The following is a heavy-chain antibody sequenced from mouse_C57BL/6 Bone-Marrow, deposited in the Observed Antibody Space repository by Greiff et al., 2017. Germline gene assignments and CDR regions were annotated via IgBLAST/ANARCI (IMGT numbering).Heavy chain of an antibody. CDR3: ARNYNRGFAY. J-gene: IGHJ3*01. CDR2: IDPSDSET. D-gene: IGHD2-12*01. V-gene: IGHV1-52*01. CDR1: GYTFTSYW. Sequence: QVQLQQSGAELVRPGSSVKLSCKASGYTFTSYWMHWVKQRPIQGLEWIGNIDPSDSETHYNQKFKDKATLTVDKSSSTAYMQLSSLTSEDSAVYYCARNYNRGFAYWGQGTLVTVSA.